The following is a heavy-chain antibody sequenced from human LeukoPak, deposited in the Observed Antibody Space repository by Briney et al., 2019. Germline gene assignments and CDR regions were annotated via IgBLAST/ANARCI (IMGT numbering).Heavy chain of an antibody. CDR1: GYSISSGYY. J-gene: IGHJ4*02. CDR2: IFHSGAA. CDR3: ARGRVGAGTGDY. D-gene: IGHD6-13*01. Sequence: SETLSLTCTVSGYSISSGYYWGRIRQPPGKGLEWVGSIFHSGAAYYNPSLQSRVTISVDTSKNQFSLKVRSVTAADTAVYYCARGRVGAGTGDYWGQGTLVTVSS. V-gene: IGHV4-38-2*02.